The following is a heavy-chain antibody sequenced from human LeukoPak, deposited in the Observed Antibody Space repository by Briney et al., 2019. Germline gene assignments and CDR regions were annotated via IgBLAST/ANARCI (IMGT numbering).Heavy chain of an antibody. J-gene: IGHJ4*02. CDR2: ISGSGGST. CDR1: GFTFSSYA. Sequence: GGSLRLSCAASGFTFSSYAMSWVRQAPGKGLEWVSAISGSGGSTYHADSVEGRFTISRDNSKNTLYLQMSSLRAEDTAVYYCARAAGGSGRSDYWGQGTLVTVSS. D-gene: IGHD1-26*01. CDR3: ARAAGGSGRSDY. V-gene: IGHV3-23*01.